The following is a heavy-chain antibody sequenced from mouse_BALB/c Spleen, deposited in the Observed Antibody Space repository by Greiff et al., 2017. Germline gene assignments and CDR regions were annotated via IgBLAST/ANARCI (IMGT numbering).Heavy chain of an antibody. CDR3: ARCTVVGYAMDY. CDR2: ISSGSSTI. D-gene: IGHD1-1*01. CDR1: GFTFSSFG. V-gene: IGHV5-17*02. J-gene: IGHJ4*01. Sequence: EVMLVESGGGLVQPGGSRKLSCAASGFTFSSFGMHWVRQAPEKGLEWVAYISSGSSTIYYADTVKGRFTISRDNPKNTLFLQMTSLRSEDTAMYYCARCTVVGYAMDYWGQGTSVTVSS.